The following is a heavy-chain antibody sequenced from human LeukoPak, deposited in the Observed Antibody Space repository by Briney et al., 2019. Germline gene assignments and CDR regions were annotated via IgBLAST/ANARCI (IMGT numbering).Heavy chain of an antibody. J-gene: IGHJ4*02. CDR1: GGSMSSSSYY. D-gene: IGHD3-10*01. CDR3: ARREAKGSGSYYSNFDY. V-gene: IGHV4-39*01. Sequence: ETLSLTCTVSGGSMSSSSYYWGWIRQPPGKGLEWIGSIYSSGSTYYNPSLKSRVTISVDTSKNQFSLKLNSVTAADTAVYYCARREAKGSGSYYSNFDYWGQGTLVTVSS. CDR2: IYSSGST.